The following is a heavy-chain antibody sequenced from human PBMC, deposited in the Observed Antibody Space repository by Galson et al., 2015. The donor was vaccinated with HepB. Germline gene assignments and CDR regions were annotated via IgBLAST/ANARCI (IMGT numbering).Heavy chain of an antibody. CDR1: GGSVSSSSYY. D-gene: IGHD3-22*01. CDR2: IYYRGYT. J-gene: IGHJ6*02. CDR3: ARVHMIVGSYYYGMDV. Sequence: TLSLTCTVSGGSVSSSSYYWGWIRQPPGKGLEWIGNIYYRGYTYYNPSLKSRVTISVDTSRNQFSLNLTSVSAADTAVYYCARVHMIVGSYYYGMDVWGQGTTVTVSS. V-gene: IGHV4-39*07.